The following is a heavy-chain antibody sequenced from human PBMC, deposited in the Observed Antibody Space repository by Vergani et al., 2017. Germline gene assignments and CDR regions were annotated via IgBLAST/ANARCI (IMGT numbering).Heavy chain of an antibody. V-gene: IGHV1-2*02. Sequence: QVQLVQSGAEVKKPGASVTVSCKASGDTFTGYYMHWVRQAPGQGLEWMGWINPNSGGTNYAQKFQGRVTMTRDTSISTAYMELNRLKSDDTAVYYCARGWDCSGGSCYSQIIGYWGQGTLVTVSA. CDR3: ARGWDCSGGSCYSQIIGY. J-gene: IGHJ4*02. D-gene: IGHD2-15*01. CDR2: INPNSGGT. CDR1: GDTFTGYY.